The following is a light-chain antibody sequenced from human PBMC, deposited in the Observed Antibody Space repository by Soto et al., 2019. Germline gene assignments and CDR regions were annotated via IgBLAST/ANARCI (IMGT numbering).Light chain of an antibody. J-gene: IGLJ2*01. CDR1: SGHSSYA. CDR2: LNSDGSH. Sequence: QSVLTQSPSASASLGASVKLTCTLSSGHSSYAIAWHQQQPEKGPRYLMKLNSDGSHSKGDGIPDRFSGSSSGAERYLTIARQQDEEEDDYYCQYWGTGTHGVFGGGTKLTVL. CDR3: QYWGTGTHGV. V-gene: IGLV4-69*01.